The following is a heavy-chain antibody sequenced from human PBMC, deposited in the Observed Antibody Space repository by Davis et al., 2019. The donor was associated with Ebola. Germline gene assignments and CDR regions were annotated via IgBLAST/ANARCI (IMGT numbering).Heavy chain of an antibody. Sequence: GGSLRLSCAVSGFTFTSYWMTWVRQAPGKGLEWVSYISSSGSTIYYADSVKGRFTISRDNAKNSLYLQMNSLRAEDTAVYYCARRLHSSRKRGYYYGMDVWGQGTTVTVSS. CDR1: GFTFTSYW. CDR3: ARRLHSSRKRGYYYGMDV. D-gene: IGHD6-13*01. V-gene: IGHV3-48*04. J-gene: IGHJ6*02. CDR2: ISSSGSTI.